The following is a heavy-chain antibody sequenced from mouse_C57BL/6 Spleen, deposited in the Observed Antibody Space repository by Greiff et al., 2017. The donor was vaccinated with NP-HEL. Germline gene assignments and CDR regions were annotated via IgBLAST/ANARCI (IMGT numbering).Heavy chain of an antibody. CDR2: ISDGGSYT. J-gene: IGHJ2*01. CDR3: ARSHGNLFDY. V-gene: IGHV5-4*03. Sequence: DVKLVESGGGLVKPGGSLKLSCAASGFTFSSYAMSWVRQTPEKRLEWVATISDGGSYTYYPDNVKGRFTISRDNAKNNLYLQMSHLKSEDTAMYYCARSHGNLFDYWGQGTTLTVSS. CDR1: GFTFSSYA. D-gene: IGHD2-1*01.